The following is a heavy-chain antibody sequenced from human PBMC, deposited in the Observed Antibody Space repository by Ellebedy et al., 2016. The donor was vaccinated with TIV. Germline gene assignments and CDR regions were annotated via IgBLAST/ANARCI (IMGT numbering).Heavy chain of an antibody. D-gene: IGHD3-10*01. CDR1: GGSVSDGSTSPTDYY. Sequence: SETLSLTXTVSGGSVSDGSTSPTDYYWSWIRQHPGKGLEWIGYIYHSGTTYYNPSLKSRVSISVDTSKNQVSLRLRSVTVADTAVYYCARDQVVRGGYHGMDVWGQGTTVTVSS. J-gene: IGHJ6*02. V-gene: IGHV4-31*03. CDR3: ARDQVVRGGYHGMDV. CDR2: IYHSGTT.